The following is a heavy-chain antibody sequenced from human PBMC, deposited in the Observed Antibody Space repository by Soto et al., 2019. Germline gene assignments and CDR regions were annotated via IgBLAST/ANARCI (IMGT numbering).Heavy chain of an antibody. Sequence: QVQLVQSGAEVKKPGSSVKVSCKASGGTFSTYTISWLRQAPGQGPEWMGGIFPTFGAANYAQNFQGRVTITADESTTPAYMERSSLRAEDTAMYYWARDEGNNNVAVGSWGQGTRITVSS. CDR3: ARDEGNNNVAVGS. V-gene: IGHV1-69*01. J-gene: IGHJ3*01. D-gene: IGHD2-15*01. CDR2: IFPTFGAA. CDR1: GGTFSTYT.